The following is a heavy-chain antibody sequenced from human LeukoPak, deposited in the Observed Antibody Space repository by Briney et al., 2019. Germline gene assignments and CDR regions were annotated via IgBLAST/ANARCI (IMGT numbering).Heavy chain of an antibody. D-gene: IGHD3-22*01. CDR3: AKGLPGYYDSSGYYPPRG. Sequence: GSLRLSCAASGFAFSSYAMSWVRPAPGKGREWGSAIIGSGGSTYYADSVKGRFTISRDNSKNTLYLQRNSLRAEDTAVYYCAKGLPGYYDSSGYYPPRGWGQGTLVTVSS. CDR2: IIGSGGST. V-gene: IGHV3-23*01. J-gene: IGHJ4*02. CDR1: GFAFSSYA.